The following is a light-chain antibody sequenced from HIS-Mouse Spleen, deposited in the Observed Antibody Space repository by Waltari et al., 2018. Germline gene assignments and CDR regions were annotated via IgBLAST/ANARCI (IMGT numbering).Light chain of an antibody. V-gene: IGLV2-23*01. CDR2: ECS. Sequence: QSALTQPAAVAVSPGQSIPISRPGTSSDVGRNNLVSWYQQHPGKATKLMVYECSNRPSGVPNRFSGSKSGNTASLTISGLQAEDEADYYCCSYAGSSSWVFGGGTKLTVL. CDR1: SSDVGRNNL. CDR3: CSYAGSSSWV. J-gene: IGLJ3*02.